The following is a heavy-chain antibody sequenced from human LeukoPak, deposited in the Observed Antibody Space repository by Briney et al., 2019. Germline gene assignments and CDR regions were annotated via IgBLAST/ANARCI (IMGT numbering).Heavy chain of an antibody. CDR1: GGSISSYY. J-gene: IGHJ4*02. CDR3: ARGLDFWSGYYTAGHFDY. D-gene: IGHD3-3*01. CDR2: IYYSGST. Sequence: SETLSLTCTVSGGSISSYYWSWIRQPPGKGLEWLGYIYYSGSTNYNPSLKSRVTISVDTSKNQFSLKLSSVTAADTAVYYCARGLDFWSGYYTAGHFDYWGQGTLVTVSS. V-gene: IGHV4-59*01.